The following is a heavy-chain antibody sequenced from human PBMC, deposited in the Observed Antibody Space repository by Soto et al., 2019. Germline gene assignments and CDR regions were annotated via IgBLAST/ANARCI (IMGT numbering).Heavy chain of an antibody. CDR2: IIPIFGTA. CDR1: GGTFSSYA. CDR3: ARDVVVVPAAIGQKYYYYGMDV. Sequence: AASVKVSCKASGGTFSSYAISWVLQAPGQGLEWMGGIIPIFGTANYAQKFQGRVTITADKSTSTAYMELSSLRSEDTAVYYCARDVVVVPAAIGQKYYYYGMDVWGQGXTVTAP. D-gene: IGHD2-2*02. J-gene: IGHJ6*02. V-gene: IGHV1-69*06.